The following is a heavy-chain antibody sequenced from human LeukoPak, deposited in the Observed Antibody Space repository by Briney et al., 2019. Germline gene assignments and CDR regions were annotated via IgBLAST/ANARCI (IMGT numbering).Heavy chain of an antibody. J-gene: IGHJ3*01. CDR1: GGSISSYY. D-gene: IGHD2-2*01. V-gene: IGHV4-59*12. CDR3: ARDQGRDIVVVPEV. Sequence: PSETLSLTCTVSGGSISSYYWSWIRQPPGKGLEWIGYIYYSGSTNYNPSLKSRVTISVDTSKNQFSLKLSSVTAADTAVYYCARDQGRDIVVVPEVWGQGTMVTVSS. CDR2: IYYSGST.